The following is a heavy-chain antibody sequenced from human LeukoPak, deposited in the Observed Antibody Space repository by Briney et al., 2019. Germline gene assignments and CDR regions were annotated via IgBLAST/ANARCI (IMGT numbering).Heavy chain of an antibody. D-gene: IGHD3-16*01. CDR3: ARDFGGVDSYFDL. CDR1: GGSISSSY. V-gene: IGHV4-59*01. Sequence: SEPLSLTCTVSGGSISSSYWSWIRQPPGKGLEWIGSIYYSESTNYHPSLKSRVTISVDTSKNQFSLKLSSVTAADTAVYYCARDFGGVDSYFDLWGRGTLVTVSS. CDR2: IYYSEST. J-gene: IGHJ2*01.